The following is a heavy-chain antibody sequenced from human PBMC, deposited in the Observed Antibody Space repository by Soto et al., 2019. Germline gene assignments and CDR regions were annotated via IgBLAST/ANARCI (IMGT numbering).Heavy chain of an antibody. CDR3: ARGTRGGNSFDY. CDR1: GGSISSGGYS. V-gene: IGHV4-30-2*01. CDR2: IYHSGST. D-gene: IGHD2-15*01. J-gene: IGHJ4*02. Sequence: SETLSLTCAVSGGSISSGGYSWSWIRQPPGKGLEWIGYIYHSGSTYYNPSLKSRVTISVDRSKNQFSLKLSSVTAADTAVYYCARGTRGGNSFDYWGQGTLVTV.